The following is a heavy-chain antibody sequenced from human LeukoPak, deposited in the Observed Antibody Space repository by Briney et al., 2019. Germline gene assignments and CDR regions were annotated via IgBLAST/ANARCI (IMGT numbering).Heavy chain of an antibody. Sequence: SVKVSCKASGGTFSSYAISWVRQAPGQGLEWMGGIIPIFGTANYAQRFQGRVTITADESTSTAYMELSSLRSEDTAVYYCARDSSGYYFPYYFDYWGQGTLVTVSS. CDR1: GGTFSSYA. CDR2: IIPIFGTA. J-gene: IGHJ4*02. V-gene: IGHV1-69*13. D-gene: IGHD3-22*01. CDR3: ARDSSGYYFPYYFDY.